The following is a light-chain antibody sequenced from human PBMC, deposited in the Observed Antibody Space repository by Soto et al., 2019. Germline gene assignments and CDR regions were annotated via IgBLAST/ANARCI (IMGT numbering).Light chain of an antibody. Sequence: DIQMTQSPSSLSASVGDRVTITCRASQSISSYLNWYQQKPGKAPKLLIYAASSLESGVPSRFSGSGSGTEFTLTITSLQPDDFATYYCQQYVFYRGTFGQGTKVDIK. CDR1: QSISSY. CDR2: AAS. J-gene: IGKJ1*01. CDR3: QQYVFYRGT. V-gene: IGKV1-39*01.